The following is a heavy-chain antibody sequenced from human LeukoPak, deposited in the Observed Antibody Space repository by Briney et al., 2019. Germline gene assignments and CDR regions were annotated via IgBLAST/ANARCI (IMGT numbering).Heavy chain of an antibody. CDR3: ANDEGIADTN. V-gene: IGHV3-23*01. CDR2: ISGSGGST. D-gene: IGHD6-13*01. J-gene: IGHJ4*02. Sequence: PGGTLRLSCAASGFTFSSYGMSWVRQAPGKGLEWVSAISGSGGSTYYADSVKGRFTISRDNSKNTLYLQMNSLRAEDTAVYYCANDEGIADTNWGQGTLVTVSS. CDR1: GFTFSSYG.